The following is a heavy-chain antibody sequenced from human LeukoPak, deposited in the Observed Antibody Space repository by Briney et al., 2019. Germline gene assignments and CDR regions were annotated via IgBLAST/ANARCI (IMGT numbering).Heavy chain of an antibody. D-gene: IGHD2-15*01. CDR3: ARDPDSSAFDY. CDR1: GFNFGTYW. J-gene: IGHJ4*02. CDR2: IKYDDTVK. V-gene: IGHV3-7*01. Sequence: GGSLRLSCTAAGFNFGTYWLSWVRQSPEKGLEFVANIKYDDTVKNYVDSVKGRFTISRDNPSNSVYLQMDSLRPEDTALYYCARDPDSSAFDYWGQGAQVTVSS.